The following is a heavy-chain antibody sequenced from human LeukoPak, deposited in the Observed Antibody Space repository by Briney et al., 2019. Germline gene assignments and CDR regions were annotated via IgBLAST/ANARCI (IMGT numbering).Heavy chain of an antibody. Sequence: SETLSLTCTVSGGSISSSSYYWGWIRQPPGKGLEWIGSIYYSRSTYYNPSLKSRVTISLDASKNQLSLRLSSVTAADTAVYYCARHFAGYYFDYWGQGTLVTVSS. CDR1: GGSISSSSYY. V-gene: IGHV4-39*01. J-gene: IGHJ4*02. CDR2: IYYSRST. D-gene: IGHD3-10*01. CDR3: ARHFAGYYFDY.